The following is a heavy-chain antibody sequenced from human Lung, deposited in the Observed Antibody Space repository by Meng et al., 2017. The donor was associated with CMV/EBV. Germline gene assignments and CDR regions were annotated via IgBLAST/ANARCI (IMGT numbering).Heavy chain of an antibody. CDR2: FDPEDGET. CDR3: VTDDLCSGGDCSVGY. CDR1: GYSLIELS. D-gene: IGHD2-21*02. V-gene: IGHV1-24*01. J-gene: IGHJ4*02. Sequence: SXXVSXKVSGYSLIELSMQWVRQAPGKGLEWMGGFDPEDGETIYAQQFQGRVTLTEDTSTNTAYMELRSLKSADTAVYYCVTDDLCSGGDCSVGYWGQGXLVTVSS.